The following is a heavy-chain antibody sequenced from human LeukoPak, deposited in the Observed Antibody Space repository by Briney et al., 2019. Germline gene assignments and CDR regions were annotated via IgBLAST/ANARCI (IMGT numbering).Heavy chain of an antibody. CDR1: GLTFSSYW. J-gene: IGHJ4*02. Sequence: PGGSLRLSCAASGLTFSSYWLHWVRQAPGKGLVWVARINRDGTNITYADSVRGRFTMSRDNAKNTLSLQMNNLRAEDTAVYYCAVLELDYPLNNFDYWGQGTLVTVSS. V-gene: IGHV3-74*01. D-gene: IGHD1-26*01. CDR3: AVLELDYPLNNFDY. CDR2: INRDGTNI.